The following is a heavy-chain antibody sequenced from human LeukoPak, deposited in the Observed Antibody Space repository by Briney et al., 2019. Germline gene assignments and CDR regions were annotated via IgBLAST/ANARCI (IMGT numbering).Heavy chain of an antibody. V-gene: IGHV1-2*02. CDR3: ARDLEFYHVLSGYYIPSFDL. J-gene: IGHJ4*02. CDR1: GYTFTGYY. Sequence: ASVKVSYKASGYTFTGYYMYWVRQAPGQGFEWMGWINPNTGATYSAQRFQGRVTMTRDTSITTAYLELSKLTSDDTAFYYCARDLEFYHVLSGYYIPSFDLWGQGALVTVSS. CDR2: INPNTGAT. D-gene: IGHD3-3*01.